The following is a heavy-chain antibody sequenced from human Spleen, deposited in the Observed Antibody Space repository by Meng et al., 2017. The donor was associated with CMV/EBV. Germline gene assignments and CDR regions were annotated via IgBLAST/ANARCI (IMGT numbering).Heavy chain of an antibody. J-gene: IGHJ4*02. Sequence: QGRLVQSGGEVKKPGASVKVACKAPGYTFTSYYLHWVRQAPGQGLEWMGIINPSGGSTSYAQKFQGRVTMTRDTSTSTVYMELSSLRSEDTAVYYCARDRGYYYDSSGYYFDYWGQGTLVTVSS. CDR1: GYTFTSYY. D-gene: IGHD3-22*01. V-gene: IGHV1-46*01. CDR2: INPSGGST. CDR3: ARDRGYYYDSSGYYFDY.